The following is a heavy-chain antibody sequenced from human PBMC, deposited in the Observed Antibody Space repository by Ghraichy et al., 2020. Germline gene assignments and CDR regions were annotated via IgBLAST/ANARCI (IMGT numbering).Heavy chain of an antibody. Sequence: SETLSLTCAVYGGSFSGYYWSWIRQPPGKGLEWIGEINHSGSTNYNPSLKSRVTISVDTSKNQFSLKLSSVTAADTAVYYCARGRRIAVAGTSRRRAFDIWGQGTMVTVSS. CDR2: INHSGST. D-gene: IGHD6-19*01. CDR3: ARGRRIAVAGTSRRRAFDI. CDR1: GGSFSGYY. J-gene: IGHJ3*02. V-gene: IGHV4-34*01.